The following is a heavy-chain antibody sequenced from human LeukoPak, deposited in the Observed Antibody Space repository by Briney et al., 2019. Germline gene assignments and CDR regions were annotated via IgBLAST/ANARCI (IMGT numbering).Heavy chain of an antibody. V-gene: IGHV3-49*03. CDR2: IRSKAYGGTT. Sequence: PGGSLRLSCTASGFTFGDYAMSWFRQAPGKGLEWVGFIRSKAYGGTTEYAASVKGRFTISRDDSKSIAYLQMNSLKTEDTAVYYCTKDRMVKQWLVRPPAYWGQGTLVTVSS. CDR1: GFTFGDYA. J-gene: IGHJ4*02. D-gene: IGHD6-19*01. CDR3: TKDRMVKQWLVRPPAY.